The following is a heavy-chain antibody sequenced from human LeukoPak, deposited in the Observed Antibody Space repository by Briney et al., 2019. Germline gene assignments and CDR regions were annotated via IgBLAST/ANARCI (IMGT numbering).Heavy chain of an antibody. J-gene: IGHJ5*02. CDR3: ARDQYHGDYEYWFDT. CDR1: GFTFSGYG. V-gene: IGHV3-33*01. D-gene: IGHD4-17*01. Sequence: PGRSLRLSCAASGFTFSGYGMNWVRQAPGKGLEWVAVIWYDGSNKYYADSVKGRFTISRDNSKNTLYLQMNSLRAEDTAVYYCARDQYHGDYEYWFDTWGQGTLVTVSS. CDR2: IWYDGSNK.